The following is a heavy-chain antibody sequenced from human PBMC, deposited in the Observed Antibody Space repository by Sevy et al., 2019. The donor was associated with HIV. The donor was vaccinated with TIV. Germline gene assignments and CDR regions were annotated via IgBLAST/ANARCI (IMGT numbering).Heavy chain of an antibody. Sequence: GGSLRLSCAASGFPFSTYAMGWVRQAPGKGLEWVSGISNSGNDIYYAGSVKGRFTIPRDNSKSKLFLEMNNLRAEDTAVYYCAKDGAPYCTGGICFPYWYFDLWGRGALVTVSS. V-gene: IGHV3-23*01. CDR3: AKDGAPYCTGGICFPYWYFDL. J-gene: IGHJ2*01. D-gene: IGHD2-8*02. CDR1: GFPFSTYA. CDR2: ISNSGNDI.